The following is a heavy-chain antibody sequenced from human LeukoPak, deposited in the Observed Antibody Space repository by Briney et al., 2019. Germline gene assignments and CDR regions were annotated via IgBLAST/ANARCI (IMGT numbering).Heavy chain of an antibody. CDR1: GFTFNIYA. D-gene: IGHD3-10*01. CDR3: ARVTYGSGTYGAFDY. Sequence: GGSLRLSCAASGFTFNIYAMSWVRQAPGKGLEWVSTISGSGDNTYYADSVKGRFTISRDNSKNTLYLQMNSLRAEDTAVYYCARVTYGSGTYGAFDYWGQGTLVTVSS. V-gene: IGHV3-23*01. J-gene: IGHJ4*02. CDR2: ISGSGDNT.